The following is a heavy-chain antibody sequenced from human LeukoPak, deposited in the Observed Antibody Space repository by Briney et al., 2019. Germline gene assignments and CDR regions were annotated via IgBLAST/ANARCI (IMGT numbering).Heavy chain of an antibody. D-gene: IGHD2-2*01. CDR3: AKGYCSSTSCSLNY. CDR2: ISGGGGSA. CDR1: GFTFSSYA. Sequence: TGGSLRLSCAASGFTFSSYAMSWVRQAPGKGLEWVSAISGGGGSAYYADSVKGRFTISRDNSKNTLYLQMNSLRAEDTAVYYCAKGYCSSTSCSLNYWGQGTLVTVSS. V-gene: IGHV3-23*01. J-gene: IGHJ4*02.